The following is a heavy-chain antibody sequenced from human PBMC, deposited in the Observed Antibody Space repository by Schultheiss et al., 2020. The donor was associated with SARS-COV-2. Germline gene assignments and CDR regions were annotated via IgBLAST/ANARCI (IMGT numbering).Heavy chain of an antibody. CDR1: GFTFSGSA. D-gene: IGHD6-19*01. CDR3: AKASGWQWLPGLSFDY. V-gene: IGHV3-73*01. Sequence: GGSLRLSCAASGFTFSGSAMHWVRQASGKGLEWVGRIRSKANSYATAYAASVKGRFTISRDDSKNTAYLQMNSLKTEDTAVYYCAKASGWQWLPGLSFDYWGQGARVTVS. J-gene: IGHJ4*02. CDR2: IRSKANSYAT.